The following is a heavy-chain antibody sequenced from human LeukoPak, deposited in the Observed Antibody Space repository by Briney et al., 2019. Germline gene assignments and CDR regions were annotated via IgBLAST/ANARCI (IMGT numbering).Heavy chain of an antibody. J-gene: IGHJ6*02. D-gene: IGHD2-21*02. V-gene: IGHV3-30*07. CDR3: AARLPLYGMDV. CDR2: FGTRHTHI. Sequence: PGKSLRLSCAASGFTFSGYPIHWVRQAPGKGLEWVALFGTRHTHIFYADSVEGRFAISRDSSKNTAYLQMNSLRVEDAAVYYCAARLPLYGMDVWGQGTTVTVSS. CDR1: GFTFSGYP.